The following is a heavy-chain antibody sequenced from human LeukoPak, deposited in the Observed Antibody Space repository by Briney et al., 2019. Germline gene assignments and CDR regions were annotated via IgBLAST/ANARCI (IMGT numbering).Heavy chain of an antibody. CDR2: ISGGGDST. V-gene: IGHV3-23*01. CDR1: GFPFSSFP. Sequence: PGGSLRLSCAASGFPFSSFPMSLVRQAPGKGLEWVSGISGGGDSTYYADSVQGRFAISRDHSKNTLYLQMNSLRAEDTAVYYCAKDRYSPPYYFDYGGQGTLVTVSS. CDR3: AKDRYSPPYYFDY. J-gene: IGHJ4*02. D-gene: IGHD5-12*01.